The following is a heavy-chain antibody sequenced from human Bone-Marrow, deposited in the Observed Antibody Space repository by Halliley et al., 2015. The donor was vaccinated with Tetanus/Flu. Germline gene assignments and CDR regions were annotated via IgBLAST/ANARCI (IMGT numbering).Heavy chain of an antibody. CDR1: GFRFSRYY. V-gene: IGHV3-7*01. Sequence: AVSGFRFSRYYMNWVRQAPGKGLEWVANIEKDGSETNYVDSVKGRFTISRDNAKNSLFLQMNSLRVEDTAVYYCAGGAGWLIDYWGQGTLVTVSS. CDR3: AGGAGWLIDY. CDR2: IEKDGSET. J-gene: IGHJ4*02. D-gene: IGHD5-12*01.